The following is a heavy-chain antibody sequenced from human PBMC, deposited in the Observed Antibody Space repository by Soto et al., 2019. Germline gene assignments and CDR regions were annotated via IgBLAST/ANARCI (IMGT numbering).Heavy chain of an antibody. J-gene: IGHJ5*02. D-gene: IGHD3-10*01. V-gene: IGHV3-23*01. CDR2: ISGSGGST. Sequence: EVQLLESGGGLIQPGGSLRLSCAASGLTFSSYAMSWVRQAPGRGLEWVSAISGSGGSTYYADSVKGRFTISRDNSNNSVDLQMTIPRPEDTAVYHCAKDQLRIRGVIYNRFDPWGQGTRVPVSS. CDR1: GLTFSSYA. CDR3: AKDQLRIRGVIYNRFDP.